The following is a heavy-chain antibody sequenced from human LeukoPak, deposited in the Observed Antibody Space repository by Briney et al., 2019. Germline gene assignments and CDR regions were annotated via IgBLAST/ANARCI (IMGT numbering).Heavy chain of an antibody. Sequence: GGSLRLSCAASGFTFSSYGMQWVGQAQGKGLEGGADIWYDGSNKYYADSVKGRFTISRDNSKNPLYLQMNSLRAEDTAVYYCARYNGVAAVSYYYYGMDVWRKGPTVTVSS. J-gene: IGHJ6*04. CDR3: ARYNGVAAVSYYYYGMDV. CDR1: GFTFSSYG. CDR2: IWYDGSNK. D-gene: IGHD2-8*01. V-gene: IGHV3-33*01.